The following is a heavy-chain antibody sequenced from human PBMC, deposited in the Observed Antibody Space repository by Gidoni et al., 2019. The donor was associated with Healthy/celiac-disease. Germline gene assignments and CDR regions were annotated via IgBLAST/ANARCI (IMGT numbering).Heavy chain of an antibody. D-gene: IGHD2-15*01. Sequence: EWVSAISGSGGSTYYADSVKGRFTISRDNSKNTLYLQMNSLRAEDTAVYYCAKDHLGDICSGGSCYSDYTWFDPWGQGTLVTVSS. CDR3: AKDHLGDICSGGSCYSDYTWFDP. V-gene: IGHV3-23*01. J-gene: IGHJ5*02. CDR2: ISGSGGST.